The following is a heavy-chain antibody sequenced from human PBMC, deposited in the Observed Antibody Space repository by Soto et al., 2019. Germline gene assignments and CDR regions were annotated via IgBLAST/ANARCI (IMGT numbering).Heavy chain of an antibody. CDR1: GGSISSSSYY. V-gene: IGHV4-39*01. Sequence: QLQLQESGPGLVKPSETLSLTCTVSGGSISSSSYYWDWIRQPPGKGLEWIGSIYYSGSTYYNPSLKSRVTISVDTSKNQFSLKLSSVTAADTAVYYCARHAGEDIRFDPWGQGTLVTVSS. J-gene: IGHJ5*02. CDR2: IYYSGST. CDR3: ARHAGEDIRFDP.